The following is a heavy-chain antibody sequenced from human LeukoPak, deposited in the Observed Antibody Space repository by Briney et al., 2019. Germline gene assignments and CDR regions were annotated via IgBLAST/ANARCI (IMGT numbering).Heavy chain of an antibody. Sequence: SETLSLTCTVSGASISGGTYYWGWQRQRPGMGLEWVVSIYYTRSTYDNPSINSLATISVDTSKNQFSLKLSSVTAADTAVYYCARRGGSGRAFDYWGQGTLVTVSS. V-gene: IGHV4-39*01. CDR1: GASISGGTYY. CDR3: ARRGGSGRAFDY. J-gene: IGHJ4*02. D-gene: IGHD1-26*01. CDR2: IYYTRST.